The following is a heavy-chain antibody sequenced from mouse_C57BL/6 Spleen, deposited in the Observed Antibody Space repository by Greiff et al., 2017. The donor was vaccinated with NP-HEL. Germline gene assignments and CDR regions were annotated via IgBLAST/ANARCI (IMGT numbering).Heavy chain of an antibody. Sequence: EVLLVQSGPELVTPGASVTIPCKASGYTFTDYNMDWVQQRHGKSLEWIGDINPNTGATIYTPTLKGKATLTVDKSSSTAYMDLRSLTSEDTAVYYCARCYYDLFDYWGQGTTLTVSS. V-gene: IGHV1-18*01. D-gene: IGHD2-4*01. J-gene: IGHJ2*01. CDR3: ARCYYDLFDY. CDR2: INPNTGAT. CDR1: GYTFTDYN.